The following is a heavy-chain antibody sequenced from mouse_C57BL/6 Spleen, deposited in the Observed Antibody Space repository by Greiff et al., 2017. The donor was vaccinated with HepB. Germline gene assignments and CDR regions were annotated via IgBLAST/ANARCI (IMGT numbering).Heavy chain of an antibody. CDR1: GYTFTDYY. CDR2: INPNNGGT. CDR3: AREGSWEGFAY. J-gene: IGHJ3*01. Sequence: EVQLQQSGPELVKPGASVKISCKASGYTFTDYYMNWVKQSHGKSLEWIGDINPNNGGTSYNQKFKGKATLTVDKSSSTAYMELRSLTSEDSAVYYCAREGSWEGFAYWGQGTLVTVSA. D-gene: IGHD4-1*01. V-gene: IGHV1-26*01.